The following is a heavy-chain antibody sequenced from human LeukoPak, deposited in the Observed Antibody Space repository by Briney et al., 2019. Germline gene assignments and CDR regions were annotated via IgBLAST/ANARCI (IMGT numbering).Heavy chain of an antibody. J-gene: IGHJ4*02. CDR3: ASPAATTEFDY. D-gene: IGHD2-2*01. Sequence: PGGSLRLSCAASGFTFSSYWMNWVRQAPGKGLVWVSRIASDGSSTTYADSVKGRFSISRDNAKNSLYLQMNSLRAEDTAVYYCASPAATTEFDYWGQGTLVTVSS. V-gene: IGHV3-74*01. CDR2: IASDGSST. CDR1: GFTFSSYW.